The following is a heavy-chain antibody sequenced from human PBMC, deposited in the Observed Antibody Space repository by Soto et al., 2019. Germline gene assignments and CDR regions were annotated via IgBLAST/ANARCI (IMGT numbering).Heavy chain of an antibody. Sequence: PSETLSLTCTVSGGSISSGGYYWSWIRQHPGKGLEWIGYIYYSGSTYYNPSLQTRVTIPLDKSRSQFSLKLNSVTAADSAVYFCARLEGLATISYYFDFWGPGALVTVSS. D-gene: IGHD3-9*01. CDR2: IYYSGST. CDR3: ARLEGLATISYYFDF. V-gene: IGHV4-31*03. J-gene: IGHJ4*02. CDR1: GGSISSGGYY.